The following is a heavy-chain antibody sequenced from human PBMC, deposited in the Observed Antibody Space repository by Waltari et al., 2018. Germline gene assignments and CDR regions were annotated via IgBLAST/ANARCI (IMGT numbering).Heavy chain of an antibody. V-gene: IGHV3-30*02. Sequence: QVPLVESGGGVVQPGGSLRLSCAASGFTFTSYDLHWVRQAPGKGLEWVAFIRHDASNKYYADSVKGRFTISRDKSKNTLFLQMNSLTSEDTAVYYCAKSLNVHYYFYMDVWGKGTTVTVSS. CDR3: AKSLNVHYYFYMDV. J-gene: IGHJ6*03. CDR1: GFTFTSYD. CDR2: IRHDASNK.